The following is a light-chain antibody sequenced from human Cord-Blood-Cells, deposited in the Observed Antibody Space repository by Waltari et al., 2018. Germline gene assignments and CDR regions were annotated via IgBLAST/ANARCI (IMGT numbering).Light chain of an antibody. CDR1: QSVLYSSNNKNY. V-gene: IGKV4-1*01. Sequence: DIVMTQSPDSLAVSLGERATINCKSRQSVLYSSNNKNYLAWYQQTPGQPPKLLIYWASTRESGVPDRFSGSGSGTDFTLTISSLQAEDVAVYYCQQYYSTPRTFGQGTKVEIK. CDR2: WAS. J-gene: IGKJ1*01. CDR3: QQYYSTPRT.